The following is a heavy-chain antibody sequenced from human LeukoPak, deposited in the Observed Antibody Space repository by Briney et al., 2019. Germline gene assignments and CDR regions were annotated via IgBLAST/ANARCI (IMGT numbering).Heavy chain of an antibody. D-gene: IGHD3-3*01. CDR2: ISAYNGNT. CDR3: ARTIFGVVITHPDY. CDR1: GYTFTSYG. V-gene: IGHV1-18*01. J-gene: IGHJ4*02. Sequence: ASVKVSFKASGYTFTSYGISWVRQAPGQGLEWMGWISAYNGNTNYAQKLQGRVTMTTDTSTSTAYMELRSLRSDDTAVYYCARTIFGVVITHPDYWGQGTLVTVSS.